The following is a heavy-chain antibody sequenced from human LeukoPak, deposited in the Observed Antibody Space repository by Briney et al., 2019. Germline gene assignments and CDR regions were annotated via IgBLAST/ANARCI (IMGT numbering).Heavy chain of an antibody. CDR2: ISWNSGSI. J-gene: IGHJ4*02. D-gene: IGHD2-15*01. Sequence: GGSLRLSCAASGFTFDDYAMHWVRQAPGKGLEWVSGISWNSGSIGYADSVKGRFTISRDNAKNSLYLPMNSLRAEDTALYYCAKVPLGYCSGGSCSHFDYWGQGTLVTVSS. V-gene: IGHV3-9*01. CDR3: AKVPLGYCSGGSCSHFDY. CDR1: GFTFDDYA.